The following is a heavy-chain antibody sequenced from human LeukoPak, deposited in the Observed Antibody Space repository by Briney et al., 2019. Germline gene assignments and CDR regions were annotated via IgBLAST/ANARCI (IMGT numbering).Heavy chain of an antibody. V-gene: IGHV3-30-3*01. CDR1: GFTFSSYA. CDR2: ISYDGSNK. D-gene: IGHD5-18*01. CDR3: AREGYSYGFAIDY. J-gene: IGHJ4*02. Sequence: GRPLRLSCAASGFTFSSYAMHWVRQAPGKGLEWVAVISYDGSNKYYADSVKGRFTISRDNSKNTLYLQMNSLRAEDTAVYYCAREGYSYGFAIDYWGQGTLVTVSS.